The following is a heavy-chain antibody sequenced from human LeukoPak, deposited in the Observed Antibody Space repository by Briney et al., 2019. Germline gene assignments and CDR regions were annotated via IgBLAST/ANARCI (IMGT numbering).Heavy chain of an antibody. J-gene: IGHJ4*02. CDR1: GGSISSSSYY. Sequence: PSETLSLTCTVSGGSISSSSYYWGWIRQPPGKGLEWIGSIYYSGSTYYNPSLKSRVTISVDTSKNQFSLKLSSVTAADTAVYYCARDKKRTRGGEYSSSSPPGYWGQGTLVTVSS. CDR3: ARDKKRTRGGEYSSSSPPGY. D-gene: IGHD6-6*01. CDR2: IYYSGST. V-gene: IGHV4-39*07.